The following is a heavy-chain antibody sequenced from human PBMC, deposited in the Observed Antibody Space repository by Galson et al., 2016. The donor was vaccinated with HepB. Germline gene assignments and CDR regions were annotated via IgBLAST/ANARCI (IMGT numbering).Heavy chain of an antibody. D-gene: IGHD1-1*01. J-gene: IGHJ4*02. CDR3: VRDEREGWNDFDS. CDR1: GFTLRSHW. Sequence: SLRLSCAGSGFTLRSHWMTWVRQAPGKGLEWVANITPHGDATYYVDSVRGRFTISRDNAENSLYLQMNSVRPEDTAVYYCVRDEREGWNDFDSWGQGTLVTVSS. V-gene: IGHV3-7*01. CDR2: ITPHGDAT.